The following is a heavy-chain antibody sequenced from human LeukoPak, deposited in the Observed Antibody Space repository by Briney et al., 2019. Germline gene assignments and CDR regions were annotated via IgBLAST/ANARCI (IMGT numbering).Heavy chain of an antibody. D-gene: IGHD5-24*01. Sequence: PGGSQRLSCEASGLTFSSYWMSWVRQAPGKGLEWMGIIYPGDSDTRYSPSFQGQVTISADKSISTAYLQWSSLKASDTAMYYCARLTMATIDYWGQGTLVTVSS. CDR3: ARLTMATIDY. CDR2: IYPGDSDT. V-gene: IGHV5-51*01. CDR1: GLTFSSYW. J-gene: IGHJ4*02.